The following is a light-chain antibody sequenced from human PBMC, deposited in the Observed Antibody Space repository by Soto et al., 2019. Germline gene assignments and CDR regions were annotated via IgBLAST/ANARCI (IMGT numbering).Light chain of an antibody. V-gene: IGKV1-5*03. Sequence: DIQMTQSPSTLSASVGDRVTITCRASQSISSWLAWYQQKPGKAPKLLIYKASSLESGVPSRFSVSGSGTEFTLTISSLQPDDFATYYCQQYNSYPWTLGQGAKVEIK. J-gene: IGKJ1*01. CDR2: KAS. CDR3: QQYNSYPWT. CDR1: QSISSW.